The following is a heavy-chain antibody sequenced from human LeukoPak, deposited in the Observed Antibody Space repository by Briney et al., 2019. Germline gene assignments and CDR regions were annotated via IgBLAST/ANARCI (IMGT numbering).Heavy chain of an antibody. Sequence: GGSLRLSCAASGFTFDDYAMHWVRQAPGRGLEWVSGITWNRDNIGYGDSVKGRFTISRDSVKNVLYLQMTSLRPEDTALYYCAKDLSSAITSALVLDVWGQGTTVIVSS. D-gene: IGHD3-22*01. J-gene: IGHJ6*02. V-gene: IGHV3-9*01. CDR3: AKDLSSAITSALVLDV. CDR1: GFTFDDYA. CDR2: ITWNRDNI.